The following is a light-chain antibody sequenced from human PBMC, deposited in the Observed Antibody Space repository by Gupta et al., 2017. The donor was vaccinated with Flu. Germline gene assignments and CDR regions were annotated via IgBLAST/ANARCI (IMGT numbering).Light chain of an antibody. J-gene: IGKJ3*01. CDR2: FGS. CDR1: QSLLHSNVYNY. CDR3: MQALKPPFT. Sequence: IVMPKSPLSLPVTPGEPASISCRSSQSLLHSNVYNYLDWYLQKPGQSPQLLIYFGSTRASGVPYRFSGSGSGTDFTLNISRVEAEDVGVYYCMQALKPPFTFGPGTKVDIK. V-gene: IGKV2-28*01.